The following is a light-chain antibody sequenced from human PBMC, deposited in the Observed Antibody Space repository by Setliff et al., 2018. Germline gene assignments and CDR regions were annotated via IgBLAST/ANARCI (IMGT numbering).Light chain of an antibody. CDR2: DDS. CDR1: NIGDKS. Sequence: SSELTQPPSESVAPGKTARITCGGHNIGDKSVHWYQQKPGQAPVLVVYDDSDRPSGIPGRFSGSNSGNTATLTISRVEAGDEADYYCQVWDPASDHRVFGTGTKVTV. CDR3: QVWDPASDHRV. J-gene: IGLJ1*01. V-gene: IGLV3-21*03.